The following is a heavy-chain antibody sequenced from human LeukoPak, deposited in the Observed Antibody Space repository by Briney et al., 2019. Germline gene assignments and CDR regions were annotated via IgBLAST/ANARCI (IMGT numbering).Heavy chain of an antibody. D-gene: IGHD3-9*01. CDR2: ISPSGGIT. J-gene: IGHJ4*02. CDR1: GFTFSSHG. Sequence: GGTLRLSCAASGFTFSSHGMNWVRQAPGKGLEWVSGISPSGGITYYTDSVKGRFTISRDNSKNTVSLQMNSLRGEDTAVYYCAKDLTYYDILTGYNIPSHAPFDYWGQGTLVTVSS. V-gene: IGHV3-23*01. CDR3: AKDLTYYDILTGYNIPSHAPFDY.